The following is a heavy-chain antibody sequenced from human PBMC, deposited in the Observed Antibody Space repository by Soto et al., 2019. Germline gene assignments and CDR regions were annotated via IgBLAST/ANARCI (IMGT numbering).Heavy chain of an antibody. CDR3: ARDHFPLDYIWGSYRTDAFDI. D-gene: IGHD3-16*02. CDR1: GFTFSSYS. CDR2: ISSSSSTI. J-gene: IGHJ3*02. V-gene: IGHV3-48*01. Sequence: GGSLRLSCAASGFTFSSYSMNWVRQAPGKGLEWVSYISSSSSTIYYADSVKGRFTISRDNAKNSLYLQMNSLRAEDTAVYYCARDHFPLDYIWGSYRTDAFDIWGQGTMVTVSS.